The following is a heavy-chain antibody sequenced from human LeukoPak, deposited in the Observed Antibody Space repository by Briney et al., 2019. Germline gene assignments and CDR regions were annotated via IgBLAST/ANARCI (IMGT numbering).Heavy chain of an antibody. J-gene: IGHJ6*02. D-gene: IGHD2-2*01. CDR2: ISSSSSYI. CDR1: GFTFSSYS. CDR3: ARGPRYCSSISCPPSYGMDV. Sequence: PGGSLRLSCAASGFTFSSYSMNWVRLAPGKGLEWVSSISSSSSYIYYADSVKGRFTISRDNAKNSLYLQMNSLRAEDTAVYYCARGPRYCSSISCPPSYGMDVWGQGTTVTVSS. V-gene: IGHV3-21*01.